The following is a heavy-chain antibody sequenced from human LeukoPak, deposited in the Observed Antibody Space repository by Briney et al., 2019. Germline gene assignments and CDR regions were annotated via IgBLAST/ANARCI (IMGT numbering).Heavy chain of an antibody. J-gene: IGHJ4*02. CDR3: AREREGPYGYLDY. Sequence: SETLSLTCTVSGGSISSYYWSWIRQPPGKGLEWIGYIYYSGSTNYNPSLKSRVTISVDTSKNQFSLKLSSVTAAGTAVYYCAREREGPYGYLDYWGQGTLVTVSS. V-gene: IGHV4-59*12. D-gene: IGHD4-17*01. CDR2: IYYSGST. CDR1: GGSISSYY.